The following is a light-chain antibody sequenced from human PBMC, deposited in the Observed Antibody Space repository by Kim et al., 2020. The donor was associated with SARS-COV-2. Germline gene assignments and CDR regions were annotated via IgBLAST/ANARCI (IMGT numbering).Light chain of an antibody. CDR1: SSSIRESKY. J-gene: IGLJ2*01. Sequence: SRTISWHAPSSSIRESKYVSWSPQPPGNSPKPWIYHVSQRPSGVSVRFSGSKSGNTASLTVSGLQAEDEAHYYCSSYTSDTTFVLFGGGTQLTVL. CDR3: SSYTSDTTFVL. CDR2: HVS. V-gene: IGLV2-14*04.